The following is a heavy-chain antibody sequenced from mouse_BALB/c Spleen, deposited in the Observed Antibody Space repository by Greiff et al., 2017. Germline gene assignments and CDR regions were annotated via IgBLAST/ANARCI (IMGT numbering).Heavy chain of an antibody. D-gene: IGHD4-1*01. CDR3: ARSHTGNFDY. CDR2: ISSCSSTI. V-gene: IGHV5-17*02. Sequence: EVMLVESGGGLVQPGGSRKLSCAASGFTFSSFGMHWVRQAPGKGLEWVAYISSCSSTIYYADTVTGRFTISRDNPTNTLFMQMTSLRSEDTAMYYCARSHTGNFDYWGQGTTLTVSS. CDR1: GFTFSSFG. J-gene: IGHJ2*01.